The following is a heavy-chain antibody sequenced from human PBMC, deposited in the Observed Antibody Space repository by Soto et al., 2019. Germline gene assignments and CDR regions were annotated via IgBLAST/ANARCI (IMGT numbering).Heavy chain of an antibody. J-gene: IGHJ6*02. CDR1: GGSISSGGYY. D-gene: IGHD2-15*01. Sequence: VQLQESGPGLVKPSQTLSLTCTVSGGSISSGGYYWSWIRQHPGKGLEWIGYIYYSGSTYYNPSLKSRVTISVATSKNQFSLKLSSVTAADTAVYYCARDPFPNCSGGSCPNYYYYYGMDVWGQGTTVTVSS. V-gene: IGHV4-31*03. CDR2: IYYSGST. CDR3: ARDPFPNCSGGSCPNYYYYYGMDV.